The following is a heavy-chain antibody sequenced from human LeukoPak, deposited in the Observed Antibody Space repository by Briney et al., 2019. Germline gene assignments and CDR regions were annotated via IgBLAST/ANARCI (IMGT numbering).Heavy chain of an antibody. J-gene: IGHJ4*02. CDR2: IYSGGST. D-gene: IGHD6-19*01. CDR3: ARDRQRAGLDY. CDR1: GFTFSSHA. V-gene: IGHV3-53*01. Sequence: GGSLRLSCVGSGFTFSSHAMSWVRQAPGKGLEWVSVIYSGGSTYYADSVKGRFTISRDNSKNTLYLQMNSLRAEDTAVYYCARDRQRAGLDYWGQGTLVTVSS.